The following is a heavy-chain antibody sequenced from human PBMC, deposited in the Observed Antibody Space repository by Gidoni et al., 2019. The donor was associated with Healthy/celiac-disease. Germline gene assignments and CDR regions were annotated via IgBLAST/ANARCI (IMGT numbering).Heavy chain of an antibody. Sequence: EMQLLESGGGLVQPGGSLRLSCAASGFTFSSYAMRWVRQAPGKGLEWVSAIRGSGGSTYYADSVKGRFTISRDNSKNTLYLQMNSLRAEDTAVYYCAKDYYLYCSSTSCSGTWGQGTLVTVSS. CDR1: GFTFSSYA. V-gene: IGHV3-23*01. J-gene: IGHJ5*02. CDR3: AKDYYLYCSSTSCSGT. D-gene: IGHD2-2*01. CDR2: IRGSGGST.